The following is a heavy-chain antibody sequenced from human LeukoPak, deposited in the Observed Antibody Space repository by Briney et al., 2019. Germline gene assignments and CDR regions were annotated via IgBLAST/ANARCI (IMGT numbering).Heavy chain of an antibody. CDR3: ARPGWLQSAAPGAFDI. J-gene: IGHJ3*02. D-gene: IGHD5-24*01. CDR1: GGSISSGDYY. V-gene: IGHV4-30-4*01. Sequence: PSETLSLTCTVSGGSISSGDYYWSWIRQPPGKGLEWIGYIYYSGSTYYNPSLKSRVTISVDTSKNQFSLKLSSVTAADTAVYYCARPGWLQSAAPGAFDIWGQGTMVTVSS. CDR2: IYYSGST.